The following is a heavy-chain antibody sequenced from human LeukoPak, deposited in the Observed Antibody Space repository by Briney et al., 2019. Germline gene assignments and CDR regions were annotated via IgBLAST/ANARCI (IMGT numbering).Heavy chain of an antibody. J-gene: IGHJ4*02. D-gene: IGHD2-15*01. CDR1: GFTFDDYA. Sequence: GGSLRLSCAVSGFTFDDYAMHWVRQESGKGLEWVSGISWNSGTIVYADSVKGRFTISRDNAKSSLLLQMNSLRAEDTALYYCARHEKYCFGGSCYFDYWGPGTLVSVPS. V-gene: IGHV3-9*01. CDR2: ISWNSGTI. CDR3: ARHEKYCFGGSCYFDY.